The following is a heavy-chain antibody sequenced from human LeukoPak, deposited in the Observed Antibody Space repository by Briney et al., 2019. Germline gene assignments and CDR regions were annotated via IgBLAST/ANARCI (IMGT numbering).Heavy chain of an antibody. D-gene: IGHD3-10*01. CDR3: ARGKRGYYGSGSYYKDGYYYGMDV. Sequence: PSETLSLTCAVYGGSFSGYYWSWIRQPPGKGLEWIGEINHSGSTNYNPSLKSRVTISVDTSKNQFSLKLSSVTAADTAVYYCARGKRGYYGSGSYYKDGYYYGMDVWGQGTTVTVSS. J-gene: IGHJ6*02. CDR2: INHSGST. V-gene: IGHV4-34*01. CDR1: GGSFSGYY.